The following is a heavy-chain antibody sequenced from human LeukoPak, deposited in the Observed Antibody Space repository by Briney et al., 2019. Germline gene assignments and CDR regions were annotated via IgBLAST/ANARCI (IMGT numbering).Heavy chain of an antibody. J-gene: IGHJ4*02. CDR3: ARDYDSSPIDY. CDR2: ISWNSGSI. CDR1: GFTFDDYA. D-gene: IGHD3-22*01. Sequence: GGSLRLSCAASGFTFDDYAMHWVRHAPGKGLEWVSGISWNSGSIGYADSVKGRFTISRDNAKNSLHLQMNSLRDEDTAVYYCARDYDSSPIDYWGQGTLVTVSS. V-gene: IGHV3-9*01.